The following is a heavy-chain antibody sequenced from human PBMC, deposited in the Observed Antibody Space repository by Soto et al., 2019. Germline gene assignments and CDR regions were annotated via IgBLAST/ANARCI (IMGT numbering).Heavy chain of an antibody. D-gene: IGHD3-10*01. CDR2: INPSGGST. CDR3: ARAGITMVRGAYYMDV. CDR1: GYTFTSYY. Sequence: QVQLVQSGAEVKKPGASVKVSCKASGYTFTSYYMHWVRQAPGQGLEWMGIINPSGGSTSYAQKVQGRVTMTRDTSTSTVYMELSSLRSEDTAVYCCARAGITMVRGAYYMDVWGKGTTVTVSS. J-gene: IGHJ6*03. V-gene: IGHV1-46*03.